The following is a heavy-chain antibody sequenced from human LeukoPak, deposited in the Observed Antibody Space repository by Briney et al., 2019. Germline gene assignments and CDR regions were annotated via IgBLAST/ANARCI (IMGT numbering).Heavy chain of an antibody. CDR3: ARPNRSPYYYGSGSYYMGFDY. D-gene: IGHD3-10*01. CDR2: ISYDGSNK. CDR1: GFTFSSYA. V-gene: IGHV3-30-3*01. Sequence: GGSLRLSCAASGFTFSSYAMHWVRQAPGKGLEWVAVISYDGSNKYYADSVKGRFTISRDNSKNTLYLQMNSLRAEDTAVYYCARPNRSPYYYGSGSYYMGFDYWGQGTLVTVSS. J-gene: IGHJ4*02.